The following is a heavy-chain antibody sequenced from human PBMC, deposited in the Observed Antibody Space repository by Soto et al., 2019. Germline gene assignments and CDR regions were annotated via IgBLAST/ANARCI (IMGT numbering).Heavy chain of an antibody. D-gene: IGHD6-6*01. CDR1: GFTFSSYA. J-gene: IGHJ4*02. CDR2: ISGSGGST. V-gene: IGHV3-23*01. CDR3: AKDPAYRGLLVPNQYFDY. Sequence: PGGSLRLSCAASGFTFSSYAMSWVRQAPGKGLEWVSAISGSGGSTYYADSVKGRFTISRDNSKNTLYQQMNSLRAEDTAVYYCAKDPAYRGLLVPNQYFDYWGQGTLVTVSS.